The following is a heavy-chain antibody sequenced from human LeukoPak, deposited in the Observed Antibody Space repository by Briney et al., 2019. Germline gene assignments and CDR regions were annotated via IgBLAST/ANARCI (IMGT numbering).Heavy chain of an antibody. J-gene: IGHJ4*02. Sequence: PGGSLRLSCAASGFTFSSYGLSWARQAPGKGLEWVSAISGSGSNTYYADSVKGRFTISRDNSKNTRYLQMNSLRAEDTAVYYCAGRGITVAGARTFDCWGQGTLVAVSS. D-gene: IGHD6-19*01. V-gene: IGHV3-23*01. CDR1: GFTFSSYG. CDR2: ISGSGSNT. CDR3: AGRGITVAGARTFDC.